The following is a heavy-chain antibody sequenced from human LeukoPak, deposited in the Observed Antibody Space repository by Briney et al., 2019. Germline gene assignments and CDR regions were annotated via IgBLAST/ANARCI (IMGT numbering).Heavy chain of an antibody. V-gene: IGHV4-34*01. J-gene: IGHJ5*02. CDR1: GGSFSGYY. CDR2: ISHSGST. CDR3: ASSHPSYDILTGYYLYWFDP. Sequence: SETLSLTCAVYGGSFSGYYWSWIRQPPGKGLEWIGEISHSGSTNYNPSLKSRVTISVDTSKNQFSLKLSSVTAADTAVYYCASSHPSYDILTGYYLYWFDPWGQGTLVTVSS. D-gene: IGHD3-9*01.